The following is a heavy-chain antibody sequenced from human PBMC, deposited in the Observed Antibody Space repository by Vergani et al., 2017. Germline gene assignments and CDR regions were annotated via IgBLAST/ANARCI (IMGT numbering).Heavy chain of an antibody. CDR2: IYPSGGT. CDR3: ARETLPCSSTSCYRASDAFDI. CDR1: GYTFTSYD. Sequence: QVQLVQSGAEVKKPGASVQVSCKASGYTFTSYDMHWVRQAPGQGLEWMGKIYPSGGTNYAQKFQGRVPMTKDTSTSTVDMELSSLRSEDTAVYYCARETLPCSSTSCYRASDAFDIWGQGTMVTVSS. V-gene: IGHV1-46*01. D-gene: IGHD2-2*02. J-gene: IGHJ3*02.